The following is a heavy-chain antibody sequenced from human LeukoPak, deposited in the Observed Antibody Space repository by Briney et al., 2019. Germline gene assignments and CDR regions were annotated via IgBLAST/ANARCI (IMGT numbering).Heavy chain of an antibody. CDR3: ARTVGRGAGGHFDY. V-gene: IGHV3-11*03. CDR2: ISSGGSDT. Sequence: PGGSLRLSCAASGFSFTDPYMTWIRQAPGKGLVWVSYISSGGSDTNYADSVKGRFTVSRDNAKNTLFLHMTSLRAEDTAVYYCARTVGRGAGGHFDYWGQGTLVIVSS. D-gene: IGHD1-26*01. CDR1: GFSFTDPY. J-gene: IGHJ4*02.